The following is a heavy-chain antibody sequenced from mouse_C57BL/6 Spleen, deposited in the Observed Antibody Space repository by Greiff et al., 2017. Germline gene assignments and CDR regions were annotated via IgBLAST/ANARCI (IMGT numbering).Heavy chain of an antibody. CDR3: ARSDGYYAMDY. Sequence: VQLQQSGPGLVAPSPSLSITCTVSGFSLTSYAISWVRQPPGKGLEWLGVIWTGGGTNYNSALKSRLSISKDNAKRQVFLKMNSLQTDDTARYYCARSDGYYAMDYWGQGTSVTVSS. CDR1: GFSLTSYA. D-gene: IGHD2-3*01. V-gene: IGHV2-9-1*01. J-gene: IGHJ4*01. CDR2: IWTGGGT.